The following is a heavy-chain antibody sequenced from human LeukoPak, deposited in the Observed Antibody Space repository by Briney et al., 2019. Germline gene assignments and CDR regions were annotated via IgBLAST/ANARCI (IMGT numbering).Heavy chain of an antibody. Sequence: SETLSLTCAVSGYSISSGYYWGWIRQPPGKGLEWIGSIYHSGSTYYNPSLKSRVTISVDTSENQFSLKLSSVTAADTAVYYCARDQGGYDTSGYQDYWGQGTLVTASS. CDR1: GYSISSGYY. CDR2: IYHSGST. D-gene: IGHD3-22*01. CDR3: ARDQGGYDTSGYQDY. J-gene: IGHJ4*02. V-gene: IGHV4-38-2*02.